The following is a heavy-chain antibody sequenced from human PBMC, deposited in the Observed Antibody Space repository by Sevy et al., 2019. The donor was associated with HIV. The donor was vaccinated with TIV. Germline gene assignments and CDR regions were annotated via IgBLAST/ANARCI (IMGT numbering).Heavy chain of an antibody. D-gene: IGHD6-19*01. CDR3: AKDLSKTVAANYFDY. Sequence: GGSLRLSCAASGFTFSSYGMHWVRQAPGKGLEWVAVISYDGSNKYYADSVKGRFTISRDNSKNTLYLQMTSLRAEDTAVYYCAKDLSKTVAANYFDYWGQGTLVTVSS. CDR1: GFTFSSYG. V-gene: IGHV3-30*18. CDR2: ISYDGSNK. J-gene: IGHJ4*02.